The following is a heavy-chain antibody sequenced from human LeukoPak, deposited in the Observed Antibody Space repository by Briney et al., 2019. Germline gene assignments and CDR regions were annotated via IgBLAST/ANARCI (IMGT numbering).Heavy chain of an antibody. J-gene: IGHJ6*02. Sequence: SVKVSCKASGGTFSSYAISWVRQAPGQGLEWMGGIIPIFGTANCAQKFQGRVTITADESTSTAYMELSSLRSEDTAVYYCAREGCSGGSCYSLPYYYYGMDVWGQGTTVTVSS. CDR2: IIPIFGTA. CDR3: AREGCSGGSCYSLPYYYYGMDV. D-gene: IGHD2-15*01. CDR1: GGTFSSYA. V-gene: IGHV1-69*13.